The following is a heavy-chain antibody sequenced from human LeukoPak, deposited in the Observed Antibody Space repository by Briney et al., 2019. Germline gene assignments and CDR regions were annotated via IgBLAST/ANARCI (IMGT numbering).Heavy chain of an antibody. CDR3: AGASPRSYYGSESYYNPSGWFDP. Sequence: ASVKVSCKASGYTFTSYAMHWVRQAPGQRLEWMGWINAGSGNTKYSQKFQGRVTITRDTSASTAYMELSSLRSEDTAVYYCAGASPRSYYGSESYYNPSGWFDPWGQGTLVTVSS. D-gene: IGHD3-10*01. CDR2: INAGSGNT. J-gene: IGHJ5*02. CDR1: GYTFTSYA. V-gene: IGHV1-3*01.